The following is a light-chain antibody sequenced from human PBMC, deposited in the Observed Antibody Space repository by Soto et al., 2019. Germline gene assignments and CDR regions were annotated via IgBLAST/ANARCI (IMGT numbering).Light chain of an antibody. Sequence: EIVLTQSPATLSVSPGEITTLSFRASQSVFSSLAWFQQKPGQAPRLLIYGASNRATGIPDRFSGSGSGTDFTLTISRLEPEDFAVYYCQQYGSSGTFGQGTKVDIK. V-gene: IGKV3-20*01. CDR2: GAS. CDR3: QQYGSSGT. CDR1: QSVFSS. J-gene: IGKJ1*01.